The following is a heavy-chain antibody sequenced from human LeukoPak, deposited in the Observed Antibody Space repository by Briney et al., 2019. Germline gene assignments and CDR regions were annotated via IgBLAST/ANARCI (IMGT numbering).Heavy chain of an antibody. V-gene: IGHV1-69*13. CDR3: ARAPMYYYGSGSYLDY. CDR1: GGTFSSYA. Sequence: GASVKVSCKASGGTFSSYAISWVRQAPGQGLEWMGGIIPIFGTANYAQKFQGRVTITADESTSTAYVELSSLRSEDTAVYYCARAPMYYYGSGSYLDYWGQGTLVTVSS. J-gene: IGHJ4*02. D-gene: IGHD3-10*01. CDR2: IIPIFGTA.